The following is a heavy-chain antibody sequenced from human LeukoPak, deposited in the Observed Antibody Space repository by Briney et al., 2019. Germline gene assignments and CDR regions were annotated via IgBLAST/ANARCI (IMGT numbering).Heavy chain of an antibody. CDR3: AGLQLRYDFWSGYYRDNWFDP. V-gene: IGHV4-38-2*01. Sequence: KPSETLSLTCAVSGYSISSGYYWGWIRQPPGKGLEWIGSIYHSGSTYYNPSLKSRVTISVDTSKNQSSLKLSSVTAADTAVYYCAGLQLRYDFWSGYYRDNWFDPWGQGTLVTVSS. CDR2: IYHSGST. J-gene: IGHJ5*02. CDR1: GYSISSGYY. D-gene: IGHD3-3*01.